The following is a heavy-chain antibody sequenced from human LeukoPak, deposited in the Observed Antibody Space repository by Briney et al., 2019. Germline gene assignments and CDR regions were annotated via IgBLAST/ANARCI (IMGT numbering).Heavy chain of an antibody. D-gene: IGHD2-15*01. Sequence: GGSLRLSCAASGFTFNTYNMNWVRQGPGKGLEWVSAISVSGNTYHADSVKGRFTISRDSSKNTLYLQMNSLRAEDAAVYYCAKAPVTTCSGAYCYPFDYWGQGTLVTVSS. CDR3: AKAPVTTCSGAYCYPFDY. CDR2: ISVSGNT. V-gene: IGHV3-23*01. J-gene: IGHJ4*02. CDR1: GFTFNTYN.